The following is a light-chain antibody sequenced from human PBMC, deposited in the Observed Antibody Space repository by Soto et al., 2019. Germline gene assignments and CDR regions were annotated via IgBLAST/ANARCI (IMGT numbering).Light chain of an antibody. CDR3: QQYNSYLT. Sequence: DIPMTRSPSTLSASVGDRVTITCRASQSISSWLAWYQQKPGKAPKLLIYKASSLESGVPSRFSGSGSGTEFTLTISSLQPDDFATYYCQQYNSYLTFGGGTKVEIK. V-gene: IGKV1-5*03. CDR1: QSISSW. J-gene: IGKJ4*01. CDR2: KAS.